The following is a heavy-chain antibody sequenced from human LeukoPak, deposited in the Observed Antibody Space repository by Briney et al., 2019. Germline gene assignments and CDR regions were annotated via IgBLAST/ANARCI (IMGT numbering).Heavy chain of an antibody. J-gene: IGHJ4*02. CDR2: ISAYNGNT. D-gene: IGHD3-9*01. CDR3: ASGRYFDWLFHY. Sequence: ASVKVSCKASGYTFTSHGITWVRQAPGQGLEWMGWISAYNGNTNYAQKLQGRVTMTTDTSTSTAYMELRSLRSDDTAMYYCASGRYFDWLFHYWGQGTLVTVSS. V-gene: IGHV1-18*01. CDR1: GYTFTSHG.